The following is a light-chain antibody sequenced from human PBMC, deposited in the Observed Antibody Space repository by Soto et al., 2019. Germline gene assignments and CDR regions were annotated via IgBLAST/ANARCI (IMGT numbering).Light chain of an antibody. CDR1: SGHSSYI. V-gene: IGLV4-60*02. CDR3: ETWDSNTHTV. Sequence: QSVLTQSSSASASLGSSVKLTCTLSSGHSSYIIAWHQQQPGKAPRYLMKLEGSGSYNKGSGVPDRCSGSSSGADRYLTISSLQFEDEADYYCETWDSNTHTVFGGGTTVTVL. J-gene: IGLJ3*02. CDR2: LEGSGSY.